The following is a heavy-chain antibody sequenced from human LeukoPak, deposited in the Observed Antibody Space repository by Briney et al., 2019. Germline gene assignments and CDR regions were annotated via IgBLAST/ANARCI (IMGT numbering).Heavy chain of an antibody. CDR3: AKAIQGELDY. V-gene: IGHV3-30*02. Sequence: GGSLRLSCAASGFTFSSYGMHWVRQAPGKVLEWVAFIRYDGSNKYYADSVKGRFTISRDNSKNTLYLQMSSLRAEDTAVYYCAKAIQGELDYWGQGTLVTVSS. J-gene: IGHJ4*02. D-gene: IGHD3-16*01. CDR2: IRYDGSNK. CDR1: GFTFSSYG.